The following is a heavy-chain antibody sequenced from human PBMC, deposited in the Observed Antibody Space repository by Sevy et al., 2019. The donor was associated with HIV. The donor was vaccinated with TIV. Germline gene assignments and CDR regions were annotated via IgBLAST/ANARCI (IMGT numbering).Heavy chain of an antibody. CDR3: ARDKLLPVMVTMVRGALSYYFDY. D-gene: IGHD3-10*01. Sequence: GGSLRLSCAASGFTFSDYGIHWVRQAPGKGPEWVAVIWYDGINKYYVDSVKGRFTISRDNSKNTVYLQMNSLRAEDTAGYYCARDKLLPVMVTMVRGALSYYFDYWGQGTLVTVSS. CDR2: IWYDGINK. CDR1: GFTFSDYG. V-gene: IGHV3-33*01. J-gene: IGHJ4*02.